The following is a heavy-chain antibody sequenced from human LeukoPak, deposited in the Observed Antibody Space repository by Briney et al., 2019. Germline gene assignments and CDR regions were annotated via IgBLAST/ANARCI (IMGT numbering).Heavy chain of an antibody. Sequence: PSETLSLTCAVYGGSFSGYYWSWIRQPPGKGLEWIGEINHSGSTNYNPSLKSRVTISVDTSKNQFSLKLSSVTAADTAVYYCARGRRLYVRAHNWFDPWGQGTLVTVSS. D-gene: IGHD5/OR15-5a*01. V-gene: IGHV4-34*01. CDR1: GGSFSGYY. J-gene: IGHJ5*02. CDR2: INHSGST. CDR3: ARGRRLYVRAHNWFDP.